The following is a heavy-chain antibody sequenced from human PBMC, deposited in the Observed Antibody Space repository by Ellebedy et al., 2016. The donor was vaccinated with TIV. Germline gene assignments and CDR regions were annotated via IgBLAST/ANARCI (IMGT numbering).Heavy chain of an antibody. CDR2: INTCSGTI. CDR1: GFTISSYA. D-gene: IGHD6-13*01. V-gene: IGHV3-48*02. J-gene: IGHJ3*02. CDR3: ARSQQMVNHDPFDI. Sequence: GGSLRLXXAASGFTISSYAMNWVRHAPRKGLERVSSINTCSGTIYYADSVKGRFTISRDNDKNSLFLQMNSLGDAVTDVYYCARSQQMVNHDPFDIWGQGTMVTVSS.